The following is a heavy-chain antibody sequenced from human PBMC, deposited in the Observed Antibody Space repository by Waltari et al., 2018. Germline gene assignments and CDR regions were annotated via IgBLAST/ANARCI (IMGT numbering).Heavy chain of an antibody. CDR2: ITGSGLTT. V-gene: IGHV3-23*01. J-gene: IGHJ4*02. Sequence: EVHLLESXGGLVQPGGSXRLSCXTSMFXFSNYXLXWVRQAPGKGLGWASAITGSGLTTYYXDSVKGRFTVSRXNSXNTVXXQXNTLRGDXXXVYYXAKEWEDTAXXAYYFDSXGQGTLVTVXS. CDR1: MFXFSNYX. CDR3: AKEWEDTAXXAYYFDS. D-gene: IGHD5-18*01.